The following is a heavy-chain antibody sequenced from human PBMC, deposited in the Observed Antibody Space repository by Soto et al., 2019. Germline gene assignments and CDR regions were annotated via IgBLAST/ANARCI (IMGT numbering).Heavy chain of an antibody. CDR3: ATFLRFLEWSPSSYGMDV. J-gene: IGHJ6*02. V-gene: IGHV1-24*01. CDR2: FDPEDGET. D-gene: IGHD3-3*01. CDR1: GYTLTELS. Sequence: ASVKVSCKVSGYTLTELSMHWVRQAPGKGLEWMGGFDPEDGETIYAQKFQGRVTMTEDTSTDTAYMELSSLRSEDTAVYYCATFLRFLEWSPSSYGMDVWGQGTTVTVSS.